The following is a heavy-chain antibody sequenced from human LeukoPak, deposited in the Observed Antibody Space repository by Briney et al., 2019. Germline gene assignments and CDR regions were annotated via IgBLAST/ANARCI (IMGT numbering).Heavy chain of an antibody. Sequence: GGSLRLSCAASGFTFTSYEMNWVRQAPGKGLEWVSYISSSCSTIYYAESVKGRFTISRDNAKNSLYLQMHSLRAEDTAVYYCARWGYYYGSGSYYMYAVDYWGQGTLVTVSS. D-gene: IGHD3-10*01. J-gene: IGHJ4*02. V-gene: IGHV3-48*03. CDR1: GFTFTSYE. CDR3: ARWGYYYGSGSYYMYAVDY. CDR2: ISSSCSTI.